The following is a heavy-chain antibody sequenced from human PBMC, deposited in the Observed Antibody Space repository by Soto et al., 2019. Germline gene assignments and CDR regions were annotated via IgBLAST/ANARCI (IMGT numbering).Heavy chain of an antibody. CDR1: GYTITSST. CDR2: INVGNGNT. V-gene: IGHV1-3*01. D-gene: IGHD3-10*01. CDR3: ARDRYYGSGSYNHFDY. J-gene: IGHJ4*02. Sequence: ASVKVFCTVSGYTITSSTIHLVRQAPGKWLEYMRCINVGNGNTRFPQKFQGRFTLTRDTSVNTAYMELSGLRSEDTALYYCARDRYYGSGSYNHFDYWGQGTLVTVSS.